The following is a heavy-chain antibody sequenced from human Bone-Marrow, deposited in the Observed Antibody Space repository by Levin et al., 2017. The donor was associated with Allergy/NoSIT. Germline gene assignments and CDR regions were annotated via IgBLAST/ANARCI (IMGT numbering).Heavy chain of an antibody. D-gene: IGHD2/OR15-2a*01. CDR3: AHRFTFHDSKYWYFDL. CDR2: IYWDDDK. J-gene: IGHJ2*01. CDR1: GFSLSTSGVG. Sequence: SGPTLVKPTQTLTLTCTFSGFSLSTSGVGVGWIRQPPGKALEWLALIYWDDDKRYSPSLKSRLTITKDTSKNQVVLTMTNMDPVDTATYYCAHRFTFHDSKYWYFDLWGRGTLVTVSS. V-gene: IGHV2-5*02.